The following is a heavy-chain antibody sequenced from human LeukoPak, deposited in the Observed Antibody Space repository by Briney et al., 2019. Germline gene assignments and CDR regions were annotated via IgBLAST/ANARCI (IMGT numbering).Heavy chain of an antibody. CDR2: IWYDGSEK. V-gene: IGHV3-33*08. J-gene: IGHJ4*02. Sequence: PGGSLRLSCAASGFTFNNYGMLWVRQAPGKGLEWVAVIWYDGSEKYYADSVKGRFIISRDNSKNMLYLQTNSLRAEDTAVYYCVRDRNALQFLDFWGQGTVVTVSS. CDR1: GFTFNNYG. D-gene: IGHD2/OR15-2a*01. CDR3: VRDRNALQFLDF.